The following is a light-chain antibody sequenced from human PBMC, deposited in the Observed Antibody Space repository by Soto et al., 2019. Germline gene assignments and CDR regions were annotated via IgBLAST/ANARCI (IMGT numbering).Light chain of an antibody. Sequence: QSALTQPASVSGSPGQSITISCTGTSSDVGSYNLVSWYQQHPGKAPKLMIYEGSKRPSGVSNRFSGSKSGNTASLTISGLQAEDEADYCCCSYAGSRVFGGGTKLTVL. CDR3: CSYAGSRV. CDR1: SSDVGSYNL. J-gene: IGLJ3*02. V-gene: IGLV2-23*01. CDR2: EGS.